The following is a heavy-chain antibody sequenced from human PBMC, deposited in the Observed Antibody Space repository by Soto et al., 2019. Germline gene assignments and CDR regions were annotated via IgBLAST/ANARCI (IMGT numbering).Heavy chain of an antibody. CDR2: IRSKANSYAT. CDR1: GFTFSGSA. V-gene: IGHV3-73*01. D-gene: IGHD2-15*01. Sequence: PGGSLRLSCAASGFTFSGSAMHWVRQASGKGLEWVGRIRSKANSYATAYAASVKGRFTISRDDSKNTAYLQMNSLKTEDTAVYYCIRVGSGGSWGFDYWGQGTLVPSPQ. J-gene: IGHJ4*02. CDR3: IRVGSGGSWGFDY.